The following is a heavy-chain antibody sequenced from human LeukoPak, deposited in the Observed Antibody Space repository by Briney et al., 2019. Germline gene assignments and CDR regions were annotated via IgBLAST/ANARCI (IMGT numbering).Heavy chain of an antibody. CDR1: GFTFSSYW. CDR3: AKGGKWDVTPFDY. D-gene: IGHD1-26*01. Sequence: GGSLRLSCAASGFTFSSYWMNWARQAPGKGLEWVSTISGGGGSTYYADSVKGRFTISRDNSKSTLYLQVNSLRAEDTAVYYCAKGGKWDVTPFDYWGQGTLVTVSS. J-gene: IGHJ4*02. CDR2: ISGGGGST. V-gene: IGHV3-23*01.